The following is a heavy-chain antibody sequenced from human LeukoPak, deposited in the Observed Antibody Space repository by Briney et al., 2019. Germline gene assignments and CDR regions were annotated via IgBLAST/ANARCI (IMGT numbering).Heavy chain of an antibody. CDR2: INPNSGGT. J-gene: IGHJ4*02. CDR1: GYTFTGYY. V-gene: IGHV1-2*06. D-gene: IGHD5-18*01. Sequence: ASVKVSCKASGYTFTGYYMHWVRQAPGQGLEWMGRINPNSGGTNYAQKFQGRVTMTRDTSISTAYMELSRLRSDDTAVYYCAERVLGYSNLIFDYWGQGTLVTVSS. CDR3: AERVLGYSNLIFDY.